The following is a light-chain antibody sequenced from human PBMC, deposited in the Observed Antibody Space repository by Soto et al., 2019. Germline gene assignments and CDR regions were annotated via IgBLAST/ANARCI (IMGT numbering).Light chain of an antibody. V-gene: IGLV2-14*03. J-gene: IGLJ1*01. Sequence: QSALTQPASVSGSPGQSITISCTGTSSDVGGYNYVSWYQHHPGKAPKLMIFDVSNRPSGVSYLFSGSKSCNTASLTISGLQPEDEADYYCSSYTTSNTRQIVFGTGTKVTVL. CDR2: DVS. CDR1: SSDVGGYNY. CDR3: SSYTTSNTRQIV.